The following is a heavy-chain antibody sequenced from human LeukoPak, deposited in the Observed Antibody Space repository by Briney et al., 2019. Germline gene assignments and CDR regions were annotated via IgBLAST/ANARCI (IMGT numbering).Heavy chain of an antibody. D-gene: IGHD3-22*01. Sequence: GGSLRLSCAASGFTFSSYAMSWVRQAPGTGLEWVSAISGSGGGTFYTDSVQGRFTISRDKSKNTLLLQMNSLRAADTAIYYCAKGYDHYDDGGYDSRPGAFDLWGQGTMVTVSS. V-gene: IGHV3-23*01. J-gene: IGHJ3*01. CDR1: GFTFSSYA. CDR3: AKGYDHYDDGGYDSRPGAFDL. CDR2: ISGSGGGT.